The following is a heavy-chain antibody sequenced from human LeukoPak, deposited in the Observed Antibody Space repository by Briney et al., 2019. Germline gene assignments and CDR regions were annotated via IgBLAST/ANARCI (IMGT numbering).Heavy chain of an antibody. CDR3: ARETMVRGVTGGIFDY. Sequence: GRSLRLSCAASGFTFSNYAMHWVRQAPGKGLEWVALISYDGNNKYYADSVKGRFTISRDNSKNMLYLQMNSLRAEDTAVYYCARETMVRGVTGGIFDYWGQGTLVTVSS. D-gene: IGHD3-10*01. J-gene: IGHJ4*02. V-gene: IGHV3-30-3*01. CDR1: GFTFSNYA. CDR2: ISYDGNNK.